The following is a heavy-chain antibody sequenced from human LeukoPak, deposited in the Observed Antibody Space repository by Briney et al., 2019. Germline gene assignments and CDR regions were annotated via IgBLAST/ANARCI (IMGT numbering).Heavy chain of an antibody. Sequence: HPGGSLRLSCAASGFTFRSYGMSWVRQAPGNGLEWVSSLSGSGGSTYYADSVKGRFTISRDNSKNTLFLHMNSLRAEDTAVYYCAKALGGYDFDYWGQGTLVTVSS. CDR1: GFTFRSYG. CDR3: AKALGGYDFDY. V-gene: IGHV3-23*01. CDR2: LSGSGGST. J-gene: IGHJ4*02. D-gene: IGHD3-16*01.